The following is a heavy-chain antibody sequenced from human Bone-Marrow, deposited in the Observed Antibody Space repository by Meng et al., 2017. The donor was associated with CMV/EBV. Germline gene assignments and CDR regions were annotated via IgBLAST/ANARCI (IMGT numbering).Heavy chain of an antibody. CDR1: GFTFDDYT. CDR3: AKDKGVGAQYFDY. D-gene: IGHD1-26*01. Sequence: AASGFTFDDYTMHWVRQAPGKGLEWVSLISWDGGSTYYADSVKGRFTISRDNSKNSLYLQMNSLRTEDTALYYCAKDKGVGAQYFDYWGQGTLVTVSS. V-gene: IGHV3-43*01. J-gene: IGHJ4*02. CDR2: ISWDGGST.